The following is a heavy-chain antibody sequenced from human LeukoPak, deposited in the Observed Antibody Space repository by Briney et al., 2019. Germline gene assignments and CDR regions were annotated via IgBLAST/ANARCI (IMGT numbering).Heavy chain of an antibody. CDR2: IYYSGST. Sequence: SETLSLTCTVSGGSISSGGYYWSWLRQHPGKGLEWIGYIYYSGSTYYNPSLKSRVTISVDTSKNQFSLKLSSVTAADTAVYYCARELHYDSSGYYAQFDYWGQGTLVTVSS. CDR3: ARELHYDSSGYYAQFDY. D-gene: IGHD3-22*01. CDR1: GGSISSGGYY. V-gene: IGHV4-31*03. J-gene: IGHJ4*02.